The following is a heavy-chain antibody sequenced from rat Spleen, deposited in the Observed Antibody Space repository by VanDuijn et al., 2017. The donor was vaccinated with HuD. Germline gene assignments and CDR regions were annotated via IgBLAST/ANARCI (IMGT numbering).Heavy chain of an antibody. CDR3: TRHDYSGVITNWFAY. V-gene: IGHV5-29*01. CDR2: ISFDGSHT. Sequence: EVQLVESGGGLVQPGRSLKLSCAASGFTFSNSGMAWVCQAPTKGLEWVATISFDGSHTYYRDSVKGRFTISRDNAKTTLYLQMDSLRSEDAATYYCTRHDYSGVITNWFAYWGQGTLVTVSS. CDR1: GFTFSNSG. J-gene: IGHJ3*01. D-gene: IGHD4-4*01.